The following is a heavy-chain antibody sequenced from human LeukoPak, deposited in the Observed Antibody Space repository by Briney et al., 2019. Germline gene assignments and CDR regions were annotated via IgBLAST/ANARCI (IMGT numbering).Heavy chain of an antibody. Sequence: GASVKVSRKASGGTFSSYAISWVRQAPGQGLEWMGGIIPIFGTANYAQKFQGRVTITADESTSTAYMELSSLRSEDTAVYYCALFTYYYDSSGFIDYWGQGTLVTVSS. J-gene: IGHJ4*02. V-gene: IGHV1-69*13. D-gene: IGHD3-22*01. CDR1: GGTFSSYA. CDR2: IIPIFGTA. CDR3: ALFTYYYDSSGFIDY.